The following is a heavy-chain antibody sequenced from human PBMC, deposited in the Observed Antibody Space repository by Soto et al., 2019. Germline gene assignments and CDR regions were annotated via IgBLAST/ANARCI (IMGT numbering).Heavy chain of an antibody. CDR1: GYTFTGYY. CDR3: AKDTKYSSSFIDS. D-gene: IGHD5-12*01. CDR2: INPNTGGT. V-gene: IGHV1-2*02. Sequence: QVQLVQSGAEVRKPGASVRVSCKASGYTFTGYYMHWVRQAPGQGLEWMGWINPNTGGTNYAQKFQGRVTMTRDTSITTAYMELSSLSSDDTAVYFCAKDTKYSSSFIDSWGQGTLVTVSS. J-gene: IGHJ4*02.